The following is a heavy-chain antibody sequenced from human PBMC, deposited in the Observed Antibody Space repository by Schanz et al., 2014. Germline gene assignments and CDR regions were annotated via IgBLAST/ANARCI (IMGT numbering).Heavy chain of an antibody. CDR2: ISHDGSNK. V-gene: IGHV3-30*03. CDR1: GFTFRSYW. J-gene: IGHJ4*02. CDR3: AGDWASGRYYSDY. D-gene: IGHD1-26*01. Sequence: VQLVESGGGLVQPGGSLRVSCAASGFTFRSYWMNWVRQAPGKGLEWVALISHDGSNKNSADSVKGRFTISRDNSKDTLYLQMNSLRTEDTAVYYCAGDWASGRYYSDYWGQGTLVTVSS.